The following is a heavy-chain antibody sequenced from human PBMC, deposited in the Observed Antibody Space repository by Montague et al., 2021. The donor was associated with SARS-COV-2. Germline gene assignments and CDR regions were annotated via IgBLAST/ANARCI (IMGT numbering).Heavy chain of an antibody. CDR3: ARGGGGYSGRLDY. CDR1: GDSITSGSYY. CDR2: SYTSGSY. Sequence: TLSLTCTVSGDSITSGSYYWNWVRQPAGKGLEWVGRSYTSGSYDYYLSLQSRLTISVDTSKNQLSLKLSSVTAADMAVYFCARGGGGYSGRLDYWGQGALVTVSS. D-gene: IGHD1-26*01. V-gene: IGHV4-61*02. J-gene: IGHJ4*02.